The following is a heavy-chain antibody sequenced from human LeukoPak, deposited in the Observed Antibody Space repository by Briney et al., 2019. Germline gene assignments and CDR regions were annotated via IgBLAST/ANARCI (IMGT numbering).Heavy chain of an antibody. CDR3: TKLYGYSYGYIDC. V-gene: IGHV3-9*01. J-gene: IGHJ4*02. Sequence: PGGSLKLSCAASGSTFDDYAMHWVRQAPGKGLEWVSGISWNSGSIGYADSVKGRFTISRDNAKNSPYLQMNSLRTEDTALYYCTKLYGYSYGYIDCWGQGTLVTVSS. CDR1: GSTFDDYA. D-gene: IGHD5-18*01. CDR2: ISWNSGSI.